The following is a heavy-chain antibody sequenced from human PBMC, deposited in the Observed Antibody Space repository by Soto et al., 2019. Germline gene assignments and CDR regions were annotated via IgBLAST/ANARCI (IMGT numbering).Heavy chain of an antibody. D-gene: IGHD3-16*02. Sequence: SVKVSCKASGYTFTDYYLHWVRQARGQRLEWIGWIVVGSGNTNYAQKFQERVTITRDMSTSTAYMELSSLRSEDTAVYYCAAIMITFGGVIVSWFDPWGQGTLVTVSS. V-gene: IGHV1-58*01. CDR1: GYTFTDYY. CDR2: IVVGSGNT. J-gene: IGHJ5*02. CDR3: AAIMITFGGVIVSWFDP.